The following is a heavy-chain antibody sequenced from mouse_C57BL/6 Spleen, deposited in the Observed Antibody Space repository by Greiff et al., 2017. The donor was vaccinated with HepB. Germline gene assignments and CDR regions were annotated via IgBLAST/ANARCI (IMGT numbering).Heavy chain of an antibody. CDR2: IHPNSGST. V-gene: IGHV1-64*01. CDR3: ARGPITTVVDYYAMDY. Sequence: QVQLQQSGAELVKPGASVKLSCKASGYTFTSYWMHWVKQRPGQGLEWIGMIHPNSGSTNYNEKFKSKATLTVDKSSSTAYMQLSSLTSEDSAVYYCARGPITTVVDYYAMDYWGQGTSVTVSS. CDR1: GYTFTSYW. J-gene: IGHJ4*01. D-gene: IGHD1-1*01.